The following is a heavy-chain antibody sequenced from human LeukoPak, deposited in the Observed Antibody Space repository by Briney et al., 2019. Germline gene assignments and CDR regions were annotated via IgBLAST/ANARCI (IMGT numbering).Heavy chain of an antibody. D-gene: IGHD2-8*01. J-gene: IGHJ4*02. CDR3: ARPANGVHHFDY. Sequence: GESLKISCKGSGYKFTGYWIGWVRQMPGKGLEWMAIIHPADSDTRYSPSFQGRVTISANKSISTAYLQWSSLKASDTAMYYCARPANGVHHFDYWGQGTLVTVSS. V-gene: IGHV5-51*01. CDR1: GYKFTGYW. CDR2: IHPADSDT.